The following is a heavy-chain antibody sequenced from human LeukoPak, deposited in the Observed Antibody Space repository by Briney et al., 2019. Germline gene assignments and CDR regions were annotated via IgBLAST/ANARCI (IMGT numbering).Heavy chain of an antibody. D-gene: IGHD1-26*01. J-gene: IGHJ4*02. CDR1: GFTFSSNW. V-gene: IGHV3-74*01. Sequence: GGSLRLSCAASGFTFSSNWMHWVRHAPGKGLVWVSRINEDGSTTNYADSVKGRFTISRDNAKNTLYLQMNSLRAEDTAVYYCVRDLGGRSGHWGQGTLVTVSS. CDR2: INEDGSTT. CDR3: VRDLGGRSGH.